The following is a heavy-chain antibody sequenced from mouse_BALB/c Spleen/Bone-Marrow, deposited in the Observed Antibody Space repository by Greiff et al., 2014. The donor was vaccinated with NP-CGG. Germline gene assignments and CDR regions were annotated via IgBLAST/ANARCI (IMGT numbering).Heavy chain of an antibody. V-gene: IGHV1-18*01. CDR1: GYTFTDYY. Sequence: VQLKESGPELVKPGASVKMSCMASGYTFTDYYMEWVKQSHGKSLEWIGDINPNNGDTFYNQKFKGKATLTVDKSSSTAYMQLDSLTSEDSALYYCARSDYGYYYYAMDYWGQGTSVTVSS. CDR2: INPNNGDT. D-gene: IGHD2-1*01. J-gene: IGHJ4*01. CDR3: ARSDYGYYYYAMDY.